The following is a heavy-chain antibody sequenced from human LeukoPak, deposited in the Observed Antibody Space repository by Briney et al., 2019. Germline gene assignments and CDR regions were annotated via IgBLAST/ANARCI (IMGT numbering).Heavy chain of an antibody. CDR1: GYTFTSYA. CDR2: ISTNTGNP. V-gene: IGHV7-4-1*02. D-gene: IGHD6-19*01. Sequence: GASVKVSCKASGYTFTSYAMNWVRQAPGQGLEWMGWISTNTGNPTYAQGFTGRFVFSLDTSVSTAYLQISSLKAEDTAVYYCARETSGWPGYYGMDVWGQGTTVTVSS. J-gene: IGHJ6*02. CDR3: ARETSGWPGYYGMDV.